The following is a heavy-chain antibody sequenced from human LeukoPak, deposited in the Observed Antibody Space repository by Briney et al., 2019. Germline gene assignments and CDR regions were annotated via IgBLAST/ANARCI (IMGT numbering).Heavy chain of an antibody. CDR1: GGSISSHY. D-gene: IGHD6-6*01. CDR3: ARDGESSSASLYWYYYMDV. J-gene: IGHJ6*03. V-gene: IGHV4-59*11. CDR2: IYYSGST. Sequence: SETLSLTCTVSGGSISSHYWSWIRQPPGKGLEWIGYIYYSGSTNYNPSLKSRVTISVDTSKNQFSLKLSSVTAADTAVYYCARDGESSSASLYWYYYMDVWGKGTAVTVSS.